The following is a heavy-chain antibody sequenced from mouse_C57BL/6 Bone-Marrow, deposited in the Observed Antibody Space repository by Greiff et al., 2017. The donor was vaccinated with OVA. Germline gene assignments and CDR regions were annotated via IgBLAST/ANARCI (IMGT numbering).Heavy chain of an antibody. CDR1: GYTFTSYG. J-gene: IGHJ3*01. CDR3: ARWPRT. Sequence: QVHVKQSGAELARPRASVKLSCKASGYTFTSYGISWVKQRTGQGLEWIGEIYPRSGNTYYNEKVKGKATLTADKASSTAYMELRSLTSEDSAVYFCARWPRTGGQGTLVTVSA. V-gene: IGHV1-81*01. CDR2: IYPRSGNT.